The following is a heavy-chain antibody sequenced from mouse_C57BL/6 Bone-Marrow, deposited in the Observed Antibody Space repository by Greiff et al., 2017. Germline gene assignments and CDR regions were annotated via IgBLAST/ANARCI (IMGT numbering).Heavy chain of an antibody. J-gene: IGHJ2*01. CDR3: ARVGGAVGSFDY. CDR2: ISGGGGNT. CDR1: GFTFSSYT. D-gene: IGHD1-1*01. Sequence: EVQGVESGGGLVKPGGSLKLSCAASGFTFSSYTMSWGRQTPEKRVEWGATISGGGGNTYYPDSVKGRFTISRDNAKNTLYLQMSSLRSEDTALYYCARVGGAVGSFDYWGQGTTLTVSS. V-gene: IGHV5-9*01.